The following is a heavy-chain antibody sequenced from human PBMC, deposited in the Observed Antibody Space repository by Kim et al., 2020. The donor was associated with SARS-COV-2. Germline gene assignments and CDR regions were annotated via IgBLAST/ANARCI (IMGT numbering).Heavy chain of an antibody. CDR1: GGSISSGCYY. V-gene: IGHV4-31*03. D-gene: IGHD2-15*01. Sequence: SETLSLTCTVSGGSISSGCYYWSWIRQHPGKGLEWIGYIYYSGSTYYNPSLKSRVTISVDTSKNQFSLKLSSVTAADTAVYYCARGYCSGGSCYFGYYGMDVWGQGTTVTVSS. CDR2: IYYSGST. CDR3: ARGYCSGGSCYFGYYGMDV. J-gene: IGHJ6*02.